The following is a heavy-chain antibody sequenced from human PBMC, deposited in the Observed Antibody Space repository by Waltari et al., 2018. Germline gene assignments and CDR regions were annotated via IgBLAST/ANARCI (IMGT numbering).Heavy chain of an antibody. J-gene: IGHJ3*02. D-gene: IGHD3-16*02. Sequence: QVQLQESGPGLVKPSQTLSLTCTVSGGSISSGSYYWSWIRQPAGKGLEWIGYIYTSGSTNYNPALKSRVTIAVDTSKNQFSLKLSSVTAADTAVYYCARASFRDGAFDIWGQGTMVTVSS. CDR1: GGSISSGSYY. V-gene: IGHV4-61*09. CDR2: IYTSGST. CDR3: ARASFRDGAFDI.